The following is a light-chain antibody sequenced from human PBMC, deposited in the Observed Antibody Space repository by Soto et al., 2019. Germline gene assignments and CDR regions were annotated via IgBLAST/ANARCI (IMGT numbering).Light chain of an antibody. J-gene: IGLJ2*01. CDR2: DVS. CDR3: SSYTSSSTVV. CDR1: SNSVGGYNY. Sequence: QSALTQPASVSGSPGQSITISCTGTSNSVGGYNYVSWYQQHPGRAPQLMIYDVSNRPSGVSNRFSGSRSGNTASLTISGLQTEDEADYYCSSYTSSSTVVFGGGTKLTVL. V-gene: IGLV2-14*01.